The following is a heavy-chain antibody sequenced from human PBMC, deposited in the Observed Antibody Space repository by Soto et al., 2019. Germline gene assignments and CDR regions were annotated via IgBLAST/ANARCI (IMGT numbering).Heavy chain of an antibody. V-gene: IGHV1-18*01. CDR1: GYIFTSYG. J-gene: IGHJ4*02. D-gene: IGHD6-6*01. Sequence: GASVKVSCKASGYIFTSYGISWVRQAPGQGLEWMGWISAYNGNTNYAQKLQGRVTRTTDTSTSTAYMELRSLRSDDTAVYYCARVIAARRAGAYYFDYWGQGTLVTVSS. CDR3: ARVIAARRAGAYYFDY. CDR2: ISAYNGNT.